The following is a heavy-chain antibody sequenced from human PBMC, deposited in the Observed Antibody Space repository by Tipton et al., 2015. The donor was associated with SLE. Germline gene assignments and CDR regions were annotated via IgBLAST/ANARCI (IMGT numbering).Heavy chain of an antibody. CDR2: IYYSGST. Sequence: TLSLTCTVSGGSISSYYWSWIRQPPGKGLEWIGYIYYSGSTNYNPSLKRRVTISVDTSKNQFSLKLSSVTAADTAVYYCASETYFYGSGTRPFDTWAQGTMVTVSS. D-gene: IGHD3-10*01. J-gene: IGHJ3*02. CDR3: ASETYFYGSGTRPFDT. CDR1: GGSISSYY. V-gene: IGHV4-59*01.